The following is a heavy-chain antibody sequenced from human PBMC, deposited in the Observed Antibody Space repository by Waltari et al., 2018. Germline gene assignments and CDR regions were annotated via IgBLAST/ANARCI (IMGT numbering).Heavy chain of an antibody. J-gene: IGHJ4*02. V-gene: IGHV3-7*01. CDR2: IKQDGSAK. CDR1: GFNLSTYW. D-gene: IGHD6-19*01. Sequence: EVQLVESGGGLVQPGGSLRLSCSASGFNLSTYWMIWVRQAPGRGLEWVANIKQDGSAKYYVDSVRGRSTISRDNANNSLFLQINSLRDDDTAVYYCVTDVSGWYVNWGQGTSVTVSS. CDR3: VTDVSGWYVN.